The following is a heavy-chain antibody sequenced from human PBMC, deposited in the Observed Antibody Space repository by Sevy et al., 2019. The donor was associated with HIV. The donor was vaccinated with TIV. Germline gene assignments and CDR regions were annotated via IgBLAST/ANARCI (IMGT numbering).Heavy chain of an antibody. J-gene: IGHJ6*02. CDR3: ARDCSSTSCLWGLDV. CDR2: IKRDGSEK. CDR1: GFTFSNFW. D-gene: IGHD2-2*01. Sequence: GGSLRLSCAASGFTFSNFWMSWVRQAPGKGLEWVANIKRDGSEKYYMASVKGRFTSSRDNAKTSMYLQMNSLRAEDTAIYFCARDCSSTSCLWGLDVWGQGTTVTVSS. V-gene: IGHV3-7*03.